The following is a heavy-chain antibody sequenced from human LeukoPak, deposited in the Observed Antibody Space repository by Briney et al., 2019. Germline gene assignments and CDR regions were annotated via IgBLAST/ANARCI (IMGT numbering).Heavy chain of an antibody. J-gene: IGHJ5*02. CDR1: GFTFTANS. CDR3: AREFRYSGSEHHWSDP. D-gene: IGHD1-26*01. CDR2: ISSSGTYI. Sequence: GGSLRLSWEASGFTFTANSISWVRQAPGRGLEWVSSISSSGTYIYYADSVKGRFTISRDNAKYSLSLQMNSLRAEDTAVYYCAREFRYSGSEHHWSDPWGQGTLVTVSS. V-gene: IGHV3-21*01.